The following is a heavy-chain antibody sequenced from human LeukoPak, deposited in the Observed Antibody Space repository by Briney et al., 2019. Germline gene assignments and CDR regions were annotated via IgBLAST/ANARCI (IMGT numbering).Heavy chain of an antibody. J-gene: IGHJ4*02. D-gene: IGHD6-19*01. CDR1: GFTFSNYG. CDR2: IRYGGSNE. CDR3: ASMLVAGDFDY. Sequence: PGGSLRLSCVASGFTFSNYGLHWVRQAPGKGLEWVAFIRYGGSNEYYANSVKGRFTISRDNSKNTLYLQMNSLRPEDTAVYYCASMLVAGDFDYWGKGTLVTVSS. V-gene: IGHV3-30*02.